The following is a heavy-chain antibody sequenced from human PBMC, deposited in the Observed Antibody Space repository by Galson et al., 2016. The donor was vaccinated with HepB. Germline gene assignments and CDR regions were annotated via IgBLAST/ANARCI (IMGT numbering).Heavy chain of an antibody. Sequence: SVKVSCKVSGCSLTELSMHWVRQAPGKGLEWLGGLDPEDGKIIYAQKFQDRVTLTEDTSSDTAYMEWRGLRPEDTAIYSCARLDSVITLDDWGQGTLITVSS. CDR3: ARLDSVITLDD. CDR2: LDPEDGKI. D-gene: IGHD5/OR15-5a*01. CDR1: GCSLTELS. J-gene: IGHJ4*02. V-gene: IGHV1-24*01.